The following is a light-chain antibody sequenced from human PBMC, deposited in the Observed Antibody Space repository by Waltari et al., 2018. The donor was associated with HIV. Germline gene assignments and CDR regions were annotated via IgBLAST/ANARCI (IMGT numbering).Light chain of an antibody. CDR2: EVS. CDR3: SSYAGSNNLV. J-gene: IGLJ1*01. V-gene: IGLV2-8*01. CDR1: SSDVGGYKY. Sequence: QSALTQPPSAPGSPGQSVTISCTGTSSDVGGYKYVPWYQQHPGKAPKLMIYEVSKRPSGVPDRLSGSKSGNTASLTVSGLQAEDEADYYCSSYAGSNNLVFGTGTKVTVL.